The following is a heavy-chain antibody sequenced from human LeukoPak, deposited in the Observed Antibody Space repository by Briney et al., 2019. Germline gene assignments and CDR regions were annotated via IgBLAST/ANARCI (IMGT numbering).Heavy chain of an antibody. Sequence: GGSLRLSRAASGFTFSSHAMSWVRQAPGKGLEWVSAISGSGGSTYYGDSVKGRFTISIDNSKNTLYLQMNSLRAEDTAIYYCARWPLTYYYDSSGYPNDAFDICGQGTMVTVSS. CDR2: ISGSGGST. J-gene: IGHJ3*02. CDR1: GFTFSSHA. V-gene: IGHV3-23*01. CDR3: ARWPLTYYYDSSGYPNDAFDI. D-gene: IGHD3-22*01.